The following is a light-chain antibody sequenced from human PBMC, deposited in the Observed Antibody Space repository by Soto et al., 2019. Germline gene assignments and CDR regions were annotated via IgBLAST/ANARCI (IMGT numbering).Light chain of an antibody. CDR2: EVS. J-gene: IGLJ2*01. V-gene: IGLV2-8*01. CDR1: SSDVGGYKY. CDR3: SSYAGSNILV. Sequence: QSALTQPPSASGSPGQSVTISCTGTSSDVGGYKYVSWYQQHPGKAPKVMIYEVSKRPSGVPDRFSGSKSGNTASPTVSGLQAEDEADYYCSSYAGSNILVFGGGTKLTVL.